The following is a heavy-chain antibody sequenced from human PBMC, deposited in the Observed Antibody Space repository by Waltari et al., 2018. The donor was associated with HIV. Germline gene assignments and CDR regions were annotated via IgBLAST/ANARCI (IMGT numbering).Heavy chain of an antibody. CDR2: IYTDGNT. CDR3: ARVHGRSGRFDY. J-gene: IGHJ4*02. V-gene: IGHV3-53*01. D-gene: IGHD2-15*01. Sequence: EVQLVEHGGGSIQPGGYLRHSCEEAGVSVSGDTNRRGRLAPGKGLECVSVIYTDGNTYYADSVKGRFTISRYNSKNTLYLQMNSLRAEDTAVYYCARVHGRSGRFDYWGQGTLVTVSS. CDR1: GVSVSGDT.